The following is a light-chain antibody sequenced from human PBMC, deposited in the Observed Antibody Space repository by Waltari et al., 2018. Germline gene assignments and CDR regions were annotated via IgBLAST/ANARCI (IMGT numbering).Light chain of an antibody. CDR2: EVS. CDR3: CSYTSTSTYV. Sequence: QSALTQPAPVSGSPGPSIAISCTGSISDIGRSNYVSWYQHHPGTAPKLIIYEVSKRPSGVSLRFSGSKSGSTASLTISGLQAEDETTYYCCSYTSTSTYVFGNGTKVAVL. CDR1: ISDIGRSNY. V-gene: IGLV2-14*01. J-gene: IGLJ1*01.